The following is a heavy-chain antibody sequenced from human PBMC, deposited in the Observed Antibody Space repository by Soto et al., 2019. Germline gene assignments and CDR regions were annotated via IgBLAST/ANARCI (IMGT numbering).Heavy chain of an antibody. V-gene: IGHV4-34*01. Sequence: SVTLCLRWGVEGVSCGGHCGSWIRQPPGKGLEWIGDVNHSGSTSYNPSAKGRVTISVDTSKNQFSLHLYSVTAADTAVYYCARRDVAVIDFWGQGTLVTVSS. J-gene: IGHJ4*02. CDR1: GVSCGGHC. CDR2: VNHSGST. D-gene: IGHD2-21*02. CDR3: ARRDVAVIDF.